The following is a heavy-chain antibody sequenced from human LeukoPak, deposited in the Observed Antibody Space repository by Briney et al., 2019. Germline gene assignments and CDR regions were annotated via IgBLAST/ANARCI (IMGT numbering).Heavy chain of an antibody. Sequence: ASVKVSCKASGYTFTSYAISWVRQAPGQGLEWMGWISVYNGNTDYAQKVQGRIALTTDTSTTTAYMDLRSLRSDDTAVYYCARGEDFDYWGQGTLVTVSS. V-gene: IGHV1-18*01. CDR2: ISVYNGNT. D-gene: IGHD3-16*01. CDR1: GYTFTSYA. J-gene: IGHJ4*02. CDR3: ARGEDFDY.